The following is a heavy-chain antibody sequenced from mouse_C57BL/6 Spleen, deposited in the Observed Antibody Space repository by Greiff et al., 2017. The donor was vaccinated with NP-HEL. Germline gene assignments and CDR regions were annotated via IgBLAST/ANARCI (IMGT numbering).Heavy chain of an antibody. V-gene: IGHV3-1*01. CDR2: ISYSGST. CDR1: GYSITSGYD. J-gene: IGHJ4*01. CDR3: ARGLLLTGWAMDY. D-gene: IGHD2-3*01. Sequence: EVQLQESGPGMVKPSQSLSLTCTVTGYSITSGYDWHWIRHFPGNKLEWMGYISYSGSTNYNPSLKSRISITHDTSKNHFFLKLNSVTTEDTATYYCARGLLLTGWAMDYWGQGTSVTVSS.